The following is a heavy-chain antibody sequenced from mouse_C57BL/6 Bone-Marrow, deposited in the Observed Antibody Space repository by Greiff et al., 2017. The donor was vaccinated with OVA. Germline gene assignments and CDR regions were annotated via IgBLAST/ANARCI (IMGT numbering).Heavy chain of an antibody. V-gene: IGHV1-76*01. CDR1: GYTFTDYY. CDR3: ARSERLRDYFDY. D-gene: IGHD2-2*01. CDR2: IYPGSGNI. Sequence: VKLKQSGAELVRPGVSVKLSCKASGYTFTDYYISWVKQRPGQGLEWIARIYPGSGNIYYNGKFKGKATLTAEKSSSTAYMQISSLTSDDSAVYFCARSERLRDYFDYWGQGTTLTVSS. J-gene: IGHJ2*01.